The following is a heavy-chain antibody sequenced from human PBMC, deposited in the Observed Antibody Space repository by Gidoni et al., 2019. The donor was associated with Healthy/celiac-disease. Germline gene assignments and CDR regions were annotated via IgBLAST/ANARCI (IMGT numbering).Heavy chain of an antibody. V-gene: IGHV1-8*01. CDR3: ARGEKEYYDFWSGYYRDAFDI. D-gene: IGHD3-3*01. Sequence: QVQLVQSGAEVKKPGASVKVSCKASGYTFTSYDINWVRQATGQGLEWMGWMNPNSGNTGYAQKFQGRVTMTRNTSISTAYMELSSLRSEDTAVYYCARGEKEYYDFWSGYYRDAFDIWGQGTMVTVSS. CDR1: GYTFTSYD. J-gene: IGHJ3*02. CDR2: MNPNSGNT.